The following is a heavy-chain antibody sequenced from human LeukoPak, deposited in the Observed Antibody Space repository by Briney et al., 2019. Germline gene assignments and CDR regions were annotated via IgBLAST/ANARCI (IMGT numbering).Heavy chain of an antibody. CDR3: ARDCSSTSCYPPGVY. CDR2: ISSSSSYI. Sequence: GGSLRLSCAASGFTFSSYAMSWVRQAPGKGLEWVSSISSSSSYIYYADSVKGRFTISRDNAKNSLYLQMNSLRAEDTAVYYCARDCSSTSCYPPGVYWGQGTLVTVSS. D-gene: IGHD2-2*01. J-gene: IGHJ4*02. CDR1: GFTFSSYA. V-gene: IGHV3-21*01.